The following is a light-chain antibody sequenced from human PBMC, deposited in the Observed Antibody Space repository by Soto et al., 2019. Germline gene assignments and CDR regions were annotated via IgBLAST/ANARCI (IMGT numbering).Light chain of an antibody. Sequence: DIQMTQSPSTLSASVGDRVTITSRASQSISSWLAWYQQKPGKAPKLLIYDASSLESGVPSRFSGSGSGTEFTLTISSLQPDDFATYYCQQYDTYPWTFGQGTNVEIK. J-gene: IGKJ1*01. CDR3: QQYDTYPWT. V-gene: IGKV1-5*01. CDR2: DAS. CDR1: QSISSW.